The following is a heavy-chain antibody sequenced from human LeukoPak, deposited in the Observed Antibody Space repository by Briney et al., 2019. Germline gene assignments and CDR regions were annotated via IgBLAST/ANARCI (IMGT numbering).Heavy chain of an antibody. CDR1: GYTFTSYY. Sequence: ASVKVSCKASGYTFTSYYMHWVRQAPGQGLEWMGWINTNTGNPTYAQGFTGRFVFSLDTSVSTAYLQISSLKAEDTAVYYCARDRSGSSWGYYYYYYGMDVWGQGTTVTVSS. CDR3: ARDRSGSSWGYYYYYYGMDV. J-gene: IGHJ6*02. V-gene: IGHV7-4-1*02. CDR2: INTNTGNP. D-gene: IGHD6-13*01.